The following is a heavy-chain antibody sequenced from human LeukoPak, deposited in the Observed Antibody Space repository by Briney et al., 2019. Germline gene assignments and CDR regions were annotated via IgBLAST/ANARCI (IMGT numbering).Heavy chain of an antibody. Sequence: PGGSLRLSCTASGFTFGDYAMSWFRQAPGKGLEWVSYISSSGSTIYYADSVKGRFTISRDNAKNSLYLQMNSLRAEDTAVYYCARDYYDSSGYYSPPYYYYGMDVWGQGTTVTVSS. CDR1: GFTFGDYA. J-gene: IGHJ6*02. CDR3: ARDYYDSSGYYSPPYYYYGMDV. V-gene: IGHV3-11*01. D-gene: IGHD3-22*01. CDR2: ISSSGSTI.